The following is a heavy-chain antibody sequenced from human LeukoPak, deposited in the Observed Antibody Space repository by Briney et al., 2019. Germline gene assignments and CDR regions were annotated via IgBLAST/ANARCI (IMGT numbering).Heavy chain of an antibody. CDR3: ARHEAWMVRGVHYFDY. D-gene: IGHD3-10*01. J-gene: IGHJ4*02. Sequence: PSETLSLTCTVSGVSISSYYWSWIRQPAGKGLEWIGRIYTSGSTNYNPSLKSRVTMSVDTSKNQFSLKLSSVTAADTAVYYCARHEAWMVRGVHYFDYWGQGTLVTVSS. CDR1: GVSISSYY. CDR2: IYTSGST. V-gene: IGHV4-4*07.